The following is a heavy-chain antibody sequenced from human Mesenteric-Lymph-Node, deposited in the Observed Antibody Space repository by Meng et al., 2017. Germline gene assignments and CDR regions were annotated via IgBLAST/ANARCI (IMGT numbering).Heavy chain of an antibody. Sequence: EVQLVEAGGGLVQAGGSLRLSCAASGFTFDTHWMHWVRQAPGKGLVWVSRINRAGSSTNYADSVKGRFTISRDNAKNTVYLQMNSLRADDTAVYYCARGARDGYNHDQWGQGTLVTVSS. D-gene: IGHD5-24*01. CDR2: INRAGSST. CDR3: ARGARDGYNHDQ. J-gene: IGHJ4*02. CDR1: GFTFDTHW. V-gene: IGHV3-74*01.